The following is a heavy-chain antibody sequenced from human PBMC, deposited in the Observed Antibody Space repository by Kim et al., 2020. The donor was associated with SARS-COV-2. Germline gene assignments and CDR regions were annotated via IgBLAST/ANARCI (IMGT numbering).Heavy chain of an antibody. CDR3: ARRGYYGSSGYYDY. D-gene: IGHD3-22*01. Sequence: SVKVSCKASGGTFSSYAISWVRQAPGQGLEWMGGIIPIFGTANYAQKFQGRVTITADESTSTAYMELSSLRSEDTAVYYCARRGYYGSSGYYDYWGQGTLVTDSS. V-gene: IGHV1-69*13. CDR2: IIPIFGTA. J-gene: IGHJ4*02. CDR1: GGTFSSYA.